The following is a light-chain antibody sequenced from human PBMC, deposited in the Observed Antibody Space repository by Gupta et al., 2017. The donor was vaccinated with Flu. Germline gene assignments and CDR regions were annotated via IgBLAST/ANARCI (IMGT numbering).Light chain of an antibody. V-gene: IGKV2D-29*01. CDR3: MQSLQPLT. CDR1: QSLLDSDEGKTF. Sequence: IVMTQTPLSVSVTPGQPASISCKSSQSLLDSDEGKTFLYWYLQKPGQPPNLLIYEVSNRFSGVPERFTGSGSGTDFTLRISRVEAEDVGVYYCMQSLQPLTFGQGTKLEIK. J-gene: IGKJ2*01. CDR2: EVS.